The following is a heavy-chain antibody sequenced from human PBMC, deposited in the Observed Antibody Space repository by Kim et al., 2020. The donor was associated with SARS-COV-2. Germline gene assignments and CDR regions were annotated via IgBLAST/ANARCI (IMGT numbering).Heavy chain of an antibody. CDR3: ARDFYGLPAAQAYYYYGMDV. CDR1: GFTFSSYW. Sequence: GGSLRLSCAASGFTFSSYWMSWVRQAPGKGLEWVANIKQDGSEKYYVDSVKGRFTISRDNAKNSLYLQMNSLRAEDTAVYYCARDFYGLPAAQAYYYYGMDVWGQGTTVTVSS. D-gene: IGHD2-2*01. V-gene: IGHV3-7*03. J-gene: IGHJ6*02. CDR2: IKQDGSEK.